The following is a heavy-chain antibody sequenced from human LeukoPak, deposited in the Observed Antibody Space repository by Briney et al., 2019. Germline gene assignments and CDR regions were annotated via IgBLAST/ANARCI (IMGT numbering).Heavy chain of an antibody. CDR1: GFTVSDNY. CDR3: ARVIVGTTTRLDYFDY. V-gene: IGHV3-66*01. D-gene: IGHD1-26*01. CDR2: IYSGGNT. Sequence: GGSLRLSCAASGFTVSDNYMSWVRQAPGKGLEWVSIIYSGGNTYYADSVKGRFTVSSDNSKNTLYLQMNSLRAEDTAVYYCARVIVGTTTRLDYFDYWGQGTLVTVSS. J-gene: IGHJ4*02.